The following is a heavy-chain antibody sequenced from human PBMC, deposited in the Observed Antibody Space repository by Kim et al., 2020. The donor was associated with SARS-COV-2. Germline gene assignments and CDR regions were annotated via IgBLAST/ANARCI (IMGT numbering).Heavy chain of an antibody. Sequence: AAPVKGRFTISRDDSKNTLYLQMNSLKTEDTAVYYCTSRITIFGVVTLDYWGQGTLVTVSS. J-gene: IGHJ4*02. V-gene: IGHV3-15*01. D-gene: IGHD3-3*01. CDR3: TSRITIFGVVTLDY.